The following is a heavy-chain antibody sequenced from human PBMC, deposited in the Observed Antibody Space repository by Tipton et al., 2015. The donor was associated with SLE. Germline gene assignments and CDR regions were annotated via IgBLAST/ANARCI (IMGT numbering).Heavy chain of an antibody. J-gene: IGHJ4*02. CDR1: GYTFTSHY. V-gene: IGHV1-46*01. D-gene: IGHD2-2*01. CDR2: IHPSGGGS. CDR3: ARDLIYCTTTNCFVDY. Sequence: QLVQSGAEVKKPGASVKVSCKASGYTFTSHYMHWVRQAPGQGLEWMGIIHPSGGGSRYAQKFQGRVTMTRDTSTSTVYMELSSLRSEDTAVYFCARDLIYCTTTNCFVDYWGQGTLVTVSS.